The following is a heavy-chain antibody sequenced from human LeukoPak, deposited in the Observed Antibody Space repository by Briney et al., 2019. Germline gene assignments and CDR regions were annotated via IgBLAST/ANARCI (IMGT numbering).Heavy chain of an antibody. CDR2: IIPIFGTA. J-gene: IGHJ1*01. CDR1: GGTFSSYA. V-gene: IGHV1-69*13. CDR3: ARDSIAAAGNAEYFQH. D-gene: IGHD6-13*01. Sequence: SVKVSCKASGGTFSSYAISWVRQAPGQGLEWMGGIIPIFGTANYAQKFQGRVTITADESTSTAYMELSSLRSEDTAVHYCARDSIAAAGNAEYFQHWGQGTLVTVSS.